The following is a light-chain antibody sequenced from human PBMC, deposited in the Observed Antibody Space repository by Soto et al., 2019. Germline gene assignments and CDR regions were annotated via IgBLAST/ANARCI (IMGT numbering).Light chain of an antibody. CDR3: SVWDDSLNGPV. CDR1: ASNIGRNT. CDR2: SDN. J-gene: IGLJ3*02. V-gene: IGLV1-44*01. Sequence: QSVLTQPPSASGTPGQRVNISCFGGASNIGRNTVNWSQDLPGTAPKLLISSDNKRPSGVPDRFSGSKSGTSASLAISGLQSEDEADYYCSVWDDSLNGPVFGGGTKLTVL.